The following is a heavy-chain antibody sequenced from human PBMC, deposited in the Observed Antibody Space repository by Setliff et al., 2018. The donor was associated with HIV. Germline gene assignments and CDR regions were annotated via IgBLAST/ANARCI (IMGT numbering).Heavy chain of an antibody. Sequence: VASVKVSCKASGYIFTTYGVNWVRQAPGQGLEWMGWINSYNGNTKFAQKFQGRVTMTTDTSTTTAFMELRSLKADDTGIYYCSRSGVPPYYYYGMDVWGQGTTVTVSS. CDR1: GYIFTTYG. V-gene: IGHV1-18*04. CDR3: SRSGVPPYYYYGMDV. D-gene: IGHD3-10*01. CDR2: INSYNGNT. J-gene: IGHJ6*02.